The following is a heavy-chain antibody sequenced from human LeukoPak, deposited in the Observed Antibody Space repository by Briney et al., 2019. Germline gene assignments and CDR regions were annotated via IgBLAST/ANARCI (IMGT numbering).Heavy chain of an antibody. CDR1: GFTFSSYG. V-gene: IGHV3-30*02. Sequence: GGSLRLSCAASGFTFSSYGMHWVRQAPGKGLEWVTFIRYDGSNKYYADSVKGRFTISRDNSKNTLYLQLNSLRAEDTAVYYCAQSGIGWGLQNAFDIWGQGTMVTVAS. D-gene: IGHD6-19*01. J-gene: IGHJ3*02. CDR3: AQSGIGWGLQNAFDI. CDR2: IRYDGSNK.